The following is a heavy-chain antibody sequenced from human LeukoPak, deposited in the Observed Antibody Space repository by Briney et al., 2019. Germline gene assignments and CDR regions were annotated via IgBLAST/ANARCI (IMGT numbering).Heavy chain of an antibody. D-gene: IGHD2-2*02. V-gene: IGHV4-61*01. CDR3: ARSYCSSTSCYNYFDY. CDR1: GGSVSSGSYY. CDR2: IYYSGST. Sequence: SETLSLTCTVSGGSVSSGSYYWSWIRQPPGKGLGWIGYIYYSGSTNYNPSLKSRVTISVDTSKNQFSLKLSSVTAADTAVYYCARSYCSSTSCYNYFDYWGQGTLVTVSS. J-gene: IGHJ4*02.